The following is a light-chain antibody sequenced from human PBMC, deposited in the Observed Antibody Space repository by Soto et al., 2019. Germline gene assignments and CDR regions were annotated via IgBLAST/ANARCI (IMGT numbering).Light chain of an antibody. CDR3: TSYTSSITYV. Sequence: QSVLTQPASVSGSPGQSITISCTGTSSDVGGYNFVSWYQHHPGKAPKLIIYDVSNRPSGVSNRFSGSKSGNTASLTISGPQAEDEADYYCTSYTSSITYVFGPGTKVTVL. CDR2: DVS. CDR1: SSDVGGYNF. V-gene: IGLV2-14*03. J-gene: IGLJ1*01.